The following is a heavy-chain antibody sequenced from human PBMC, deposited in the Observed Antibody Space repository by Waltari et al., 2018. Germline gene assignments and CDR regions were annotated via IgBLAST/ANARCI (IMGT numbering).Heavy chain of an antibody. CDR1: GYTFTSYG. Sequence: QVQLVQSGAEVKKPGASVKVSCKASGYTFTSYGICWVRQAPGQGLEWMGWISAYNGNTNYAQKLQGRVTMTTDTSTSTAYMELRSLRSDDTAVYYCARVSPRDYYDSSGYGAFDIWGQGTMVTVSS. V-gene: IGHV1-18*01. CDR3: ARVSPRDYYDSSGYGAFDI. J-gene: IGHJ3*02. CDR2: ISAYNGNT. D-gene: IGHD3-22*01.